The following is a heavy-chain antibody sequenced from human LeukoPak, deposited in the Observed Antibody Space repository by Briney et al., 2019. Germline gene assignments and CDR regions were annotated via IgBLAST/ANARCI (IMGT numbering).Heavy chain of an antibody. J-gene: IGHJ4*02. V-gene: IGHV5-51*01. CDR1: GYSFTSYW. CDR2: IYPGDSDT. CDR3: ARALRSASVDFDY. Sequence: GESLKISCKGSGYSFTSYWIAWVRQMPGKGLEWMGIIYPGDSDTRYSPSFQGQVTISADKSISTAYLQWSSLKASDTAMYYCARALRSASVDFDYWGQGTLVTASS. D-gene: IGHD2-15*01.